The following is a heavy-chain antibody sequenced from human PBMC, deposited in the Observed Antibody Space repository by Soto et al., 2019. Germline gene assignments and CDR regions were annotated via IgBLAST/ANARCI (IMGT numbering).Heavy chain of an antibody. J-gene: IGHJ4*02. Sequence: SETLSLTCTVSGGSISNYYCNWIRQPAGKGLEWIGRIDTSGSTNYTPSQKSRVTMSVDTSKQEFSLKLSSVTAADTALYYCARGGQDFWSGPFDYWGRGALVTVSS. CDR1: GGSISNYY. CDR3: ARGGQDFWSGPFDY. D-gene: IGHD3-3*01. CDR2: IDTSGST. V-gene: IGHV4-4*07.